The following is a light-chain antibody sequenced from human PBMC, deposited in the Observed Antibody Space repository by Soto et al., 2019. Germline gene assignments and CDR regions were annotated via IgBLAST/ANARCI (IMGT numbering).Light chain of an antibody. CDR3: QQYNSWPLT. CDR2: GAS. V-gene: IGKV3D-15*01. CDR1: QSVYNN. J-gene: IGKJ4*01. Sequence: EVVMTQSPATLSVSPGERATLSCRTSQSVYNNLAWYLQKPGQAPRLLISGASTRATGIPARFSGSGSGTEFTLTITSLQSEDFAVYYFQQYNSWPLTFGGGTKVEIK.